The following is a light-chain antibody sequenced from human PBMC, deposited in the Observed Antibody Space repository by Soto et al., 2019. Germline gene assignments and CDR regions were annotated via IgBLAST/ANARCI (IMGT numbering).Light chain of an antibody. CDR1: SSDVGGYNY. J-gene: IGLJ2*01. Sequence: QSALTQPASVSGSPGQSITISCTGTSSDVGGYNYVSWYQQHPGKAPKLMIYDVSNRPSGVSNRFSGSKSGNTASLTISGLQAEEEVDYYCSSYTSSSAPGVFGGGTKVTVL. CDR3: SSYTSSSAPGV. CDR2: DVS. V-gene: IGLV2-14*01.